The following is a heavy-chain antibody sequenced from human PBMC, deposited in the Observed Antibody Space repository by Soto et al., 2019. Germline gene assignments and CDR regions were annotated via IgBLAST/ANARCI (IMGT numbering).Heavy chain of an antibody. Sequence: ASVKVSCKASGYTFTNNYILWVRQAPGQGLEWMGVINPRAASRNYAQKFQGRVTLTSDTSASTAYMELSSLRSEDTAVYYCGRSLGIVVGSGGWWANYFDHWGQGTLVTVSS. V-gene: IGHV1-46*03. CDR2: INPRAASR. CDR3: GRSLGIVVGSGGWWANYFDH. CDR1: GYTFTNNY. J-gene: IGHJ4*02. D-gene: IGHD6-19*01.